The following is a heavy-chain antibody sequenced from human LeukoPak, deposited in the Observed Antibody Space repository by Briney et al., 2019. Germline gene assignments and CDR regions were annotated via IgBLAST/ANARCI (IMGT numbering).Heavy chain of an antibody. V-gene: IGHV3-48*04. CDR1: GFTFSSYS. CDR3: AGSNRYSYGLNYYYGMDV. J-gene: IGHJ6*02. D-gene: IGHD5-18*01. CDR2: ISSSSNTI. Sequence: PGGSLRLSCAASGFTFSSYSMNWVRQAPGKGLEWVSYISSSSNTIYYADSVKGRFTISRDNAKNSLYLQMNSLRAEDTAVYYCAGSNRYSYGLNYYYGMDVWGQGTTVTVSS.